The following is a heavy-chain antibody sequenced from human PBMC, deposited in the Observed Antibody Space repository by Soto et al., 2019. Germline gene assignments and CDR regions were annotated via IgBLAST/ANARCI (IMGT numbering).Heavy chain of an antibody. CDR2: VSGGGDGT. CDR1: GFTFSNYA. CDR3: AKKGLGSLATYCNYGDCHYAFDL. J-gene: IGHJ3*01. Sequence: EVQLLESGGGLVQPGGSLRLSYAASGFTFSNYAMSWVRQAPGKGLEWVSTVSGGGDGTYYADSVKGRFTISRDNPRNTVYLQMNRLRAEETDVYYCAKKGLGSLATYCNYGDCHYAFDLWGQGTIVTVSS. V-gene: IGHV3-23*01. D-gene: IGHD2-21*02.